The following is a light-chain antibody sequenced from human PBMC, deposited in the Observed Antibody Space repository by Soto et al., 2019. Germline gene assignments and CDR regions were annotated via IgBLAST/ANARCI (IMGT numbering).Light chain of an antibody. Sequence: EILLTQSPATLSLSPGEGATLSCRASQSVSNNLAWYQQKPGQAPRLLIYGASKRATGVPARFSGSGSGTEFTLTISSLEPEDFAVYYCHQRGNWPPFTFGPGTKVDIK. V-gene: IGKV3-11*01. CDR1: QSVSNN. CDR2: GAS. CDR3: HQRGNWPPFT. J-gene: IGKJ3*01.